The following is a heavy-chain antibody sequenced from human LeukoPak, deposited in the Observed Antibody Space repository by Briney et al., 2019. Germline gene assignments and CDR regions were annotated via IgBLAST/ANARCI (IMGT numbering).Heavy chain of an antibody. J-gene: IGHJ6*02. CDR2: IYYSGST. V-gene: IGHV4-61*01. CDR3: ARDNWNHGSSMDG. D-gene: IGHD1-14*01. Sequence: KTSETLSLTCTVSGGSVSSGSYYWSWIRQPPGKGLEWIGYIYYSGSTNYNPSLKSRVTISVDTSKNQFSLKLSSVTAADTAVYYWARDNWNHGSSMDGWGQGTTVTVSS. CDR1: GGSVSSGSYY.